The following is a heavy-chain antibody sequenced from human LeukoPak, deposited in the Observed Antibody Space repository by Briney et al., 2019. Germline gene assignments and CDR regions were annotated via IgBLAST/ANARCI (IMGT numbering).Heavy chain of an antibody. CDR2: VNPNSGDT. V-gene: IGHV1-2*02. CDR3: ARGYYDSSDFEYFQH. D-gene: IGHD3-22*01. CDR1: GYSFTGYY. J-gene: IGHJ1*01. Sequence: ASVKVSCKASGYSFTGYYIHWVRQAPGQGLEWMAWVNPNSGDTNFAQKFQGRVTMTRDTSISTVYMELSRLRSDDTAVFFCARGYYDSSDFEYFQHWGQGTLVTVSS.